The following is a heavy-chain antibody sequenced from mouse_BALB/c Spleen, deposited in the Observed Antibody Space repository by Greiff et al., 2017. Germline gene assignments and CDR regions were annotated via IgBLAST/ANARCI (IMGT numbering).Heavy chain of an antibody. D-gene: IGHD6-1*01. CDR3: ARDRGGIVHAMDY. CDR1: GFSLTSYG. J-gene: IGHJ4*01. CDR2: IWAGGST. Sequence: VQLQQSGPGLVAPSQSLSITCTVSGFSLTSYGVHWVRQPPGKGLEWLGVIWAGGSTNYNSALMSRLSISKDNSKSQVFLKMNSLQTDDTAMYYCARDRGGIVHAMDYWGQGTSVTVSS. V-gene: IGHV2-9*02.